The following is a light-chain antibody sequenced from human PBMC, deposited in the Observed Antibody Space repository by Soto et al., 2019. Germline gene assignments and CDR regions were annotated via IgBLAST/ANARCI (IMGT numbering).Light chain of an antibody. CDR2: DVS. CDR1: SSDVGGYNF. CDR3: CSYAGTYTLWV. V-gene: IGLV2-11*01. Sequence: QSALTQPRSVSGSPGQSVTISCTGTSSDVGGYNFVSWYQQYPGKAPKLIIYDVSKRPSGVPDRFSGSKSGNTASLTISGLQAEDEADYYCCSYAGTYTLWVLGGGIKLTVL. J-gene: IGLJ3*02.